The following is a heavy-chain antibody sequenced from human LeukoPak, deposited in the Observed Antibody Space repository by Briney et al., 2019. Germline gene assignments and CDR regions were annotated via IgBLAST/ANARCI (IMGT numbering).Heavy chain of an antibody. CDR3: ARESSSSWTFDYYYYGMDV. J-gene: IGHJ6*04. CDR1: GDSVSSNSAA. V-gene: IGHV6-1*01. Sequence: SQTLSLTCAISGDSVSSNSAAWNRIRQSPSRGLEWLGRTYYRSKWYNDYAVSVKSRITINPDTSKNQFSLQLNSVTPEDTAVYYCARESSSSWTFDYYYYGMDVWGKGTTVTVSS. D-gene: IGHD6-13*01. CDR2: TYYRSKWYN.